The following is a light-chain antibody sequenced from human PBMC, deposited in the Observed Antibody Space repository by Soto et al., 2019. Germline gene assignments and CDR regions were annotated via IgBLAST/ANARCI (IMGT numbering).Light chain of an antibody. Sequence: IQMTQSPSSLSASVGDRGTVTFRASQSIGKHLNWYQQKPGKAPKFLIYAASNLQSGVPSRFSGSGSGTDFTLTVNSLQPEDFATYYCQQGYTSAITFGQGTRLEIK. CDR1: QSIGKH. CDR3: QQGYTSAIT. V-gene: IGKV1-39*01. J-gene: IGKJ5*01. CDR2: AAS.